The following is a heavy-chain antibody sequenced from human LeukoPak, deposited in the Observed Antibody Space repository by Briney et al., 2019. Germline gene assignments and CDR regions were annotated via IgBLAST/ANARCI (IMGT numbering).Heavy chain of an antibody. D-gene: IGHD3-22*01. CDR1: GFTFSSYA. J-gene: IGHJ4*02. CDR2: IGGDAVST. CDR3: AKGSYYDSSGSFYFDY. Sequence: GGSLRLSCAASGFTFSSYAMSWVRQAPGKGLEWVSAIGGDAVSTYYADSVKGRFTISRDNSKNTLYVQVNSLGTEDTAAYYCAKGSYYDSSGSFYFDYWGQGTLVTVSS. V-gene: IGHV3-23*01.